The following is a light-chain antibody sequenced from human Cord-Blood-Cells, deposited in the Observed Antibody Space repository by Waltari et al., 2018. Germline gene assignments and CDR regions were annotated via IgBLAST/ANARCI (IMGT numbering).Light chain of an antibody. V-gene: IGKV3-15*01. CDR3: QQYNNWPPYT. Sequence: EIVMTQSAATLSVSPGERATLSCRASQSVSSNLAWYKQKPGQAPRLLIYGASTRATGIPAMSSGSGSGTEVSLTISSLQYEDFAVYYCQQYNNWPPYTFGQGTKLEI. CDR2: GAS. CDR1: QSVSSN. J-gene: IGKJ2*01.